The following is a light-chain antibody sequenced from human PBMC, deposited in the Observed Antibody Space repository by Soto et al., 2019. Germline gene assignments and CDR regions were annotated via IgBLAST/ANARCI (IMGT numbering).Light chain of an antibody. CDR2: GAS. V-gene: IGKV3-15*01. Sequence: EIVLTQSPGTLSLSPGERATLSCRASQNVGSRYLAWYQQKPGQAPRLLIYGASTRATGIPARFSGSGSGTEFTLTISSLQSEDFAIYYCQQYNNWPRTFGQGTKVDNK. CDR3: QQYNNWPRT. J-gene: IGKJ1*01. CDR1: QNVGSRY.